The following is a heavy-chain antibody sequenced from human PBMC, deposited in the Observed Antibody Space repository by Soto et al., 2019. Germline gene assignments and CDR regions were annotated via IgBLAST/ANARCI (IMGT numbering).Heavy chain of an antibody. CDR2: ISSSSSYI. V-gene: IGHV3-21*01. CDR3: ARGWSRDIAGAYYGMEV. Sequence: GGSLRLSCAASGFTFSSYSMNWVRQAPGKGLEWVSSISSSSSYIYYADSVKGRFTIFRDNAKNSLYLKMNSLRAEDTVVYYCARGWSRDIAGAYYGMEVWGQGTKVIVSS. J-gene: IGHJ6*02. D-gene: IGHD5-12*01. CDR1: GFTFSSYS.